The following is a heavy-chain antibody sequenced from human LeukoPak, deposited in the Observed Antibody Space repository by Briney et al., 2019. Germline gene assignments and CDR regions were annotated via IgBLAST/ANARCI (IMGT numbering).Heavy chain of an antibody. CDR2: INHSGST. CDR1: GGSFSGYY. Sequence: LETLSLTCAVYGGSFSGYYWSWIRQPPGKGLEWIGEINHSGSTNYNPSLKSRVTISVDTSKNQFSLKLSSVTAADTAVYYCARRYSSSWYNWFDPWGQGTLVTVSS. V-gene: IGHV4-34*01. D-gene: IGHD6-13*01. CDR3: ARRYSSSWYNWFDP. J-gene: IGHJ5*02.